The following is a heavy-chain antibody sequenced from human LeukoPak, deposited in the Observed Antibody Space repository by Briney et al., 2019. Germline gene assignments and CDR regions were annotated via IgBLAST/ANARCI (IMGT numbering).Heavy chain of an antibody. CDR3: ARDIGRITMVRGVIITPV. D-gene: IGHD3-10*01. V-gene: IGHV4-30-4*01. Sequence: SETLSLTCTVSGGSISSGDYYWSWIRQPPGKGLEWIGYIYYSGSTYYNPSLKSRVTMSVDTSKNQFSLKLSSVTAADTAVYYCARDIGRITMVRGVIITPVWGQGTMVTVSS. CDR1: GGSISSGDYY. CDR2: IYYSGST. J-gene: IGHJ3*01.